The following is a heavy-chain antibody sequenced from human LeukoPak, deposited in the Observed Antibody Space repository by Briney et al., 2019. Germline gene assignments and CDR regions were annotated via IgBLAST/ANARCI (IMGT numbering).Heavy chain of an antibody. D-gene: IGHD5-12*01. Sequence: ASVKVSCKASGGTFSSYAISWVRQAPGQGLEWMGRIIPIFGTANYAQKFQGRVTITADESTSTAYMELSSLRSEDTAVYYCARGRGVATIVVLNPPVYWGQGTLVTVSS. J-gene: IGHJ4*02. V-gene: IGHV1-69*15. CDR3: ARGRGVATIVVLNPPVY. CDR1: GGTFSSYA. CDR2: IIPIFGTA.